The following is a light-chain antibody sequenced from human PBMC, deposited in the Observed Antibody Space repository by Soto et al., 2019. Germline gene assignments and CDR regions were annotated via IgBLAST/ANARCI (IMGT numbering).Light chain of an antibody. CDR1: QSVSSD. CDR2: AAS. Sequence: DIVMTQSPATLSVSPGERATLSCRASQSVSSDLAWYQQKPGQAPRLLIYAASTRATDLPARFSGSGFGTEFTLTISSLQSEDFAVYYCQQYNNWPPWTFGQGTKVEIK. J-gene: IGKJ1*01. V-gene: IGKV3-15*01. CDR3: QQYNNWPPWT.